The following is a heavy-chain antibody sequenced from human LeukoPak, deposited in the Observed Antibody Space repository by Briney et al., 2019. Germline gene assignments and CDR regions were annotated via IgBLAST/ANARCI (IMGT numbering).Heavy chain of an antibody. CDR2: TKSDDSST. Sequence: PGGSLRLSCAASGFTFSSYWMHWVRQAPGKGLVWVSRTKSDDSSTDYADSVKGRFTISRDNAKNTLYLQMNSLRVEDMAVYYCTAIRPDYWGRGTLVTVSP. CDR1: GFTFSSYW. CDR3: TAIRPDY. V-gene: IGHV3-74*01. D-gene: IGHD2-21*02. J-gene: IGHJ4*02.